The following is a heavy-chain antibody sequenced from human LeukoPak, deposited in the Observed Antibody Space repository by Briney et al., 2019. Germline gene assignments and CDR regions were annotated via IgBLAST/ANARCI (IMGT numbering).Heavy chain of an antibody. CDR1: GFSFRDRY. J-gene: IGHJ1*01. CDR3: AKDDAWGRFYH. D-gene: IGHD3-16*01. Sequence: PGGSLRLSCAATGFSFRDRYMSWIRQAPGKGLEGVSGSSSIGGRTYYADSVKGRFTVTRDNSRNTLHLQMNSLRVEDTGVYYCAKDDAWGRFYHWGQGTLVTVSS. CDR2: SSSIGGRT. V-gene: IGHV3-23*01.